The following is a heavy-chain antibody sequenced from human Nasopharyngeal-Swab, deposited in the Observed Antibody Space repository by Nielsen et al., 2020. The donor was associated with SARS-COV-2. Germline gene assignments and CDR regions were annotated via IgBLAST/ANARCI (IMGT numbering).Heavy chain of an antibody. V-gene: IGHV1-18*01. Sequence: SVKVSCKASGYTFPNYGIFWVRQAPGQGLECMGWISPYNGNTNYAQTVQGRVTMTTDTSTTTASLELRSLRSDDTAVYYCARDPSGWGAYSDYWGQGTLVNVFS. CDR2: ISPYNGNT. J-gene: IGHJ4*02. CDR1: GYTFPNYG. CDR3: ARDPSGWGAYSDY. D-gene: IGHD6-19*01.